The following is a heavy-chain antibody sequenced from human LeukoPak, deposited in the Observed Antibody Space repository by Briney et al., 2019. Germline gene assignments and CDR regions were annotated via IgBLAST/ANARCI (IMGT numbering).Heavy chain of an antibody. D-gene: IGHD6-13*01. Sequence: ASVKVSCKASGYTFTSYGISWVRQAPGKGLEWMGWISAYNGNTNYAQKLQGRVTMTTDTSTSTAYMELRSLRSDDTAAYYCARDATGIAAAGLSLFRRYYYYGMDVWGKGTTVTVSS. J-gene: IGHJ6*04. CDR3: ARDATGIAAAGLSLFRRYYYYGMDV. CDR1: GYTFTSYG. CDR2: ISAYNGNT. V-gene: IGHV1-18*04.